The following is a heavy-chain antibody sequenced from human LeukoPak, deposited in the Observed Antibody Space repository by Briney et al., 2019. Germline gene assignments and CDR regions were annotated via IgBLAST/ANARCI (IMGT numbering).Heavy chain of an antibody. D-gene: IGHD3-9*01. CDR1: GFTFSSYS. CDR3: ARDHDWAFDY. CDR2: ISGSGSRV. V-gene: IGHV3-48*04. Sequence: GGSLRLSCEASGFTFSSYSMNWVRQAPGKGLEWVSYISGSGSRVEYADSVKGRFSLSRDNTKNSLYLQMNGLRAEDTAVYFCARDHDWAFDYWGQGTLVTVSS. J-gene: IGHJ4*02.